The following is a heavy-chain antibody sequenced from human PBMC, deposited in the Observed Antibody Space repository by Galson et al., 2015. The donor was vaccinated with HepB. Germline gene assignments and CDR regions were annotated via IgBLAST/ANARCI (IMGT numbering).Heavy chain of an antibody. CDR1: GFTFSDYY. Sequence: SLRLSCAASGFTFSDYYMTWIRQAPGKGLEWTSYISDSGDTIYYADSVRGRFTISRDNANNSLYLQMNSLRDEDTAVYYCARAALGWFDPWGQGTLVTVSS. J-gene: IGHJ5*02. CDR2: ISDSGDTI. D-gene: IGHD6-25*01. V-gene: IGHV3-11*01. CDR3: ARAALGWFDP.